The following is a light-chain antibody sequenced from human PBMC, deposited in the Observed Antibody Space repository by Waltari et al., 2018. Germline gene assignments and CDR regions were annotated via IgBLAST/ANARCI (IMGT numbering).Light chain of an antibody. CDR1: QSVSSNY. Sequence: CRANQSVSSNYLAWYQQKPGQAPRLLIYDASNRATGIPDRCSGSGSGTDFTLTISRLEPEDFAVYYCHQYGSSPLTFGGGTKVEIK. V-gene: IGKV3-20*01. CDR2: DAS. CDR3: HQYGSSPLT. J-gene: IGKJ4*01.